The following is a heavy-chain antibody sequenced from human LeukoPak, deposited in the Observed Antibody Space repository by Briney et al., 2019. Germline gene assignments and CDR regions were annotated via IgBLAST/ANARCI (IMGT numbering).Heavy chain of an antibody. CDR1: GGTFSSYA. Sequence: SVKASCKASGGTFSSYAISWVRQAPGQGLEWMGRIIPIFGTANYAQKFQGRVTIATDESTSTAYMELSSLRSEDTAVYYCAGGGRIAAANPLDYWGQGTLVTVSS. CDR3: AGGGRIAAANPLDY. V-gene: IGHV1-69*05. D-gene: IGHD6-13*01. CDR2: IIPIFGTA. J-gene: IGHJ4*02.